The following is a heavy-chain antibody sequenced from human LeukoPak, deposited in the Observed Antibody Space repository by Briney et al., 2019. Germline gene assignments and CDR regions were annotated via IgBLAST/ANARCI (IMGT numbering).Heavy chain of an antibody. Sequence: PSETLSLTCTVSGGSISSYYWSWIRQPPGKGLEWIGYIYYSGSTYYNPSLKSRVTISVDTSKNQFSLKLSSVTAADTAVYYCARAVEDYFDYWGQGTLVTVSS. CDR3: ARAVEDYFDY. V-gene: IGHV4-30-4*01. CDR2: IYYSGST. CDR1: GGSISSYY. J-gene: IGHJ4*02.